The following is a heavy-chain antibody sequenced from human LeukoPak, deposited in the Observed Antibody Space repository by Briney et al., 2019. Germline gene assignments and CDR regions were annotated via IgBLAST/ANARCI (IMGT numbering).Heavy chain of an antibody. D-gene: IGHD1-26*01. J-gene: IGHJ5*02. CDR2: ISGSGGST. V-gene: IGHV3-23*01. CDR1: GFTFRGYA. CDR3: AKGLGVGDTRVRNWFDP. Sequence: GGSLRLSCAASGFTFRGYAMSWVRQAPGKGLEWVSAISGSGGSTYYADSVKGRFTISRDNSKNTLYLQMNSLRAEDTAVYYCAKGLGVGDTRVRNWFDPWGQGTLVTVSS.